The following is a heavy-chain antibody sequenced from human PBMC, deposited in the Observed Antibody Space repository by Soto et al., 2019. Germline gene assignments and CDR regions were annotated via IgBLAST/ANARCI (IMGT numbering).Heavy chain of an antibody. CDR2: IYNNGRT. CDR1: GGSVYDFY. CDR3: ARGAWLFLDY. D-gene: IGHD3-9*01. V-gene: IGHV4-59*02. Sequence: SETLSLTCSVSGGSVYDFYWNWLRQTPGKGLEWIGNIYNNGRTNYNPSLKNRVTISIDTSKNQFSLHLSSVTTADTAMYYCARGAWLFLDYWGQGTLVTVSS. J-gene: IGHJ4*02.